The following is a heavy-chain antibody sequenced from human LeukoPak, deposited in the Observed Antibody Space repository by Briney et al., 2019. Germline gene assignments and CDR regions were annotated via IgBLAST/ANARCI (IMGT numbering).Heavy chain of an antibody. J-gene: IGHJ6*02. CDR2: ISYDGSNK. V-gene: IGHV3-30-3*01. CDR3: ARGGDSSGWYEMYYYYYYGMDV. CDR1: GFTFSSYA. D-gene: IGHD6-13*01. Sequence: PGGSLRLSCAASGFTFSSYAMHWVRQAPGKGLEWVAVISYDGSNKYYADSVKGRFTISRDNSKNTLYLQMNSLRAEDTAVYYCARGGDSSGWYEMYYYYYYGMDVWGQGTTVTVSS.